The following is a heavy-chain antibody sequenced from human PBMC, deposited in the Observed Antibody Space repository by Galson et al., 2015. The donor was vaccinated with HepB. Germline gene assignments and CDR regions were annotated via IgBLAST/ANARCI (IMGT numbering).Heavy chain of an antibody. V-gene: IGHV3-33*01. Sequence: SLRLSCAASGFTFSSYGMHWVRQAPGKGLEWVAVIWYDGSNKYYADSVKGRFTISRDNSKNTLYLQMNSLRAEDTAVYYCARFIGSYGMDVWGQGTTVTVSS. J-gene: IGHJ6*02. CDR3: ARFIGSYGMDV. CDR2: IWYDGSNK. CDR1: GFTFSSYG.